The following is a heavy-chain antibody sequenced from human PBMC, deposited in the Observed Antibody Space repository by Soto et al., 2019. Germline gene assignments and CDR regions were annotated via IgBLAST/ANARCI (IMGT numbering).Heavy chain of an antibody. CDR1: GGSISSSSYY. CDR3: ARLFSGGTYYGFWSGYYSGWFDP. D-gene: IGHD3-3*01. V-gene: IGHV4-39*01. J-gene: IGHJ5*02. Sequence: PSETLSLTCTVSGGSISSSSYYWGWIRQPPGKGLEWIGSIYYSGSTYYNPSLKSRVTISVDTSKNQFSLKLSSVTAADTAVYYCARLFSGGTYYGFWSGYYSGWFDPWGQGTLVTVSS. CDR2: IYYSGST.